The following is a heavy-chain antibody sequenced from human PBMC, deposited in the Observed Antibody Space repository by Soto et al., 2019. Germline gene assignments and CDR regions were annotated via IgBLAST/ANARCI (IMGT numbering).Heavy chain of an antibody. V-gene: IGHV3-21*01. Sequence: EVQLVESGGGLVKPGGSLRLSCAASGFTFSSYSMNWVRQAPGKGLEWVSSISSSSSYIYYADSVKGRFTISRDNAKNSLYLQMNSLRAEDTAVYYCARARRSYGSGTDHDYWGQGTLVTVSS. CDR1: GFTFSSYS. CDR2: ISSSSSYI. CDR3: ARARRSYGSGTDHDY. J-gene: IGHJ4*02. D-gene: IGHD3-10*01.